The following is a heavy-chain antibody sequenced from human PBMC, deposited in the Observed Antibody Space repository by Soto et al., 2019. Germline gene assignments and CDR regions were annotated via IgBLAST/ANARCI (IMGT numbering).Heavy chain of an antibody. D-gene: IGHD1-26*01. J-gene: IGHJ6*02. CDR2: INHSGST. CDR3: ARDSLKGATTDYYYGMDV. Sequence: SETLSLTCAVYGGSFSGYYWSWIRQPPGKGLEWIGEINHSGSTNYNPSLKSRVTISVDTSKNQFSLKLSSVTAADTAVYYCARDSLKGATTDYYYGMDVWGQGTTVTV. V-gene: IGHV4-34*01. CDR1: GGSFSGYY.